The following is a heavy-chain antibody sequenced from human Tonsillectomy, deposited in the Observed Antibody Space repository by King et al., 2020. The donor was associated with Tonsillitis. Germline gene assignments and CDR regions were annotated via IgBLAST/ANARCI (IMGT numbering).Heavy chain of an antibody. CDR1: GFTFSSYA. D-gene: IGHD2-21*02. CDR3: AKDLVVVTAIPGNYFDY. CDR2: ISGSGGTP. Sequence: EVQLVESGGVLVQTGGSLRLSCAASGFTFSSYAMSWVRQAPGKGLEWVSAISGSGGTPYYADSVKGRFTISRDNSKNTLYLQMNSLRAEGTAVYYCAKDLVVVTAIPGNYFDYWGQGTLVTVSS. J-gene: IGHJ4*02. V-gene: IGHV3-23*04.